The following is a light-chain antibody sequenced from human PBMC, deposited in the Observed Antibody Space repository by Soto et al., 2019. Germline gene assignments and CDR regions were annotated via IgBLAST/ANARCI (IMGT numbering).Light chain of an antibody. J-gene: IGKJ3*01. CDR2: WAS. CDR1: QSVLYSSNDKNY. V-gene: IGKV4-1*01. CDR3: QQHYGTPFT. Sequence: DIVMTQSPDSLAVSLGERATINCKSSQSVLYSSNDKNYLAWYQQKPGQPPKLLIYWASTRESGVPDRFSGSGSGTDFTLTIGSLQAEDVAVYYCQQHYGTPFTFGPGTKVDIK.